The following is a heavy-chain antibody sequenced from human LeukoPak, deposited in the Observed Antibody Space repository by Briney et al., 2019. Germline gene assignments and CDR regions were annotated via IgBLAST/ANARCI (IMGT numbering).Heavy chain of an antibody. D-gene: IGHD6-19*01. V-gene: IGHV3-9*01. CDR3: AKDTGSSGFN. J-gene: IGHJ4*02. CDR2: ISWNSGSI. CDR1: GFTFDDYA. Sequence: GRSLRLSCAASGFTFDDYAMHWVRQAPGKGLEWVPGISWNSGSIGYADSVKGRFTISRDNAKNSLYLQMNSLRAEDTAFYYCAKDTGSSGFNWGQGTLVTVSS.